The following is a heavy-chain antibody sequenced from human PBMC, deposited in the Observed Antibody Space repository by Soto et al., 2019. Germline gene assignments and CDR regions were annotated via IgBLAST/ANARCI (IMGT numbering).Heavy chain of an antibody. D-gene: IGHD3-10*01. J-gene: IGHJ4*02. CDR2: ISSYNGAT. CDR3: ARDRVNDSGSYYPY. V-gene: IGHV1-2*02. Sequence: GASVKVSCKASGYTFTDYYMHWVRQSPGQGLEWMGWISSYNGATHYAPKFQGRVTMTRDTSINTAFMELSRLRSDDSAMYYCARDRVNDSGSYYPYWGLGNLVTVSS. CDR1: GYTFTDYY.